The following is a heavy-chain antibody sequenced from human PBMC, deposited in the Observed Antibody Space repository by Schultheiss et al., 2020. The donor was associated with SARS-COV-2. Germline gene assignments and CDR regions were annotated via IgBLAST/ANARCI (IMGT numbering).Heavy chain of an antibody. CDR1: GFTFSDYY. D-gene: IGHD6-6*01. CDR3: ARDRFRIAARPRYNWFDP. V-gene: IGHV3-11*05. Sequence: GGSLRLSCAASGFTFSDYYMSWIRQAPGKGLEWVSSISSSSSYTYYADSVKGRFTISRDNVKNSLWLQMNSLRVEDTAVYYCARDRFRIAARPRYNWFDPWGQGTLVTVSS. J-gene: IGHJ5*02. CDR2: ISSSSSYT.